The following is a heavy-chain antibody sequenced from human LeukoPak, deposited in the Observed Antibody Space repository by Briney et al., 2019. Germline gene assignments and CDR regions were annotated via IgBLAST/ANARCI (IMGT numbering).Heavy chain of an antibody. V-gene: IGHV3-21*06. CDR3: ARPFYYDSNGGEGMDV. CDR2: ITTSGTYI. Sequence: GGSLRLSCAASGFTFTRFNMNWVRQAPGKGLELVSSITTSGTYIYYADSVKGRFTISRDNAKNSLYLQMNSLTAEVKAVCYCARPFYYDSNGGEGMDVWGQGTTVTVSS. J-gene: IGHJ6*02. CDR1: GFTFTRFN. D-gene: IGHD3-22*01.